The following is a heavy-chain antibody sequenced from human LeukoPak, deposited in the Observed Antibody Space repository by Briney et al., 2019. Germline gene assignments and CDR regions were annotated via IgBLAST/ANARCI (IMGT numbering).Heavy chain of an antibody. CDR3: ARITSAWPHYYMDV. D-gene: IGHD6-19*01. CDR2: IYYSGST. V-gene: IGHV4-39*01. J-gene: IGHJ6*03. CDR1: GGSISRSSYY. Sequence: SETLSLTCTVSGGSISRSSYYWGWIRQPPGKGLEWIGSIYYSGSTYYNPSLKSRVTISVDTSENQFSLNLSSVTAADTAVYYCARITSAWPHYYMDVWGKGTTVTVSS.